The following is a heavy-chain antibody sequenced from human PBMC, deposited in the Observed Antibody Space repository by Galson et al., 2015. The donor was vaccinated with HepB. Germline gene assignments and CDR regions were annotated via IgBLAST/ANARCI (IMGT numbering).Heavy chain of an antibody. CDR3: ARSYHDFWSGYPQGYFDY. J-gene: IGHJ4*02. CDR1: GFTFSNYA. Sequence: SLRLSCAASGFTFSNYAMHWVRQAPGKGLEYVSAISSDGSTTYYPDSMKGRFTISRDNSKNTLYLQMGGLRADDMAVYYCARSYHDFWSGYPQGYFDYWGQGALVTVSS. V-gene: IGHV3-64*02. D-gene: IGHD3-3*01. CDR2: ISSDGSTT.